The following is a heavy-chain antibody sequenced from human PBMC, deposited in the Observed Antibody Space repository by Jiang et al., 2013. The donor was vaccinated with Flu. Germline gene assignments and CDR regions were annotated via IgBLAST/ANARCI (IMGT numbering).Heavy chain of an antibody. V-gene: IGHV3-30*03. Sequence: VQLVESGGGVVLPGRSLRLSCAASGFTFSHYRMHWVRQAPGKGLEWVAMISYDGSGQHYADSVKGRFTISRDNSKNTLYLQLINLRPEDTAVFYCAREEIAAGPFDYYYGMDVWGQGTTVTVSS. D-gene: IGHD6-13*01. J-gene: IGHJ6*02. CDR1: GFTFSHYR. CDR2: ISYDGSGQ. CDR3: AREEIAAGPFDYYYGMDV.